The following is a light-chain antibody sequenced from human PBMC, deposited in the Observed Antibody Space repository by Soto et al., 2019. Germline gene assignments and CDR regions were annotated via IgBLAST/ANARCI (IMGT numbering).Light chain of an antibody. CDR3: QQHNTYRT. J-gene: IGKJ1*01. Sequence: EFVLTQSTGNLFLSPGEGGTLXCRASQTVRNNDLAWDQHKPGQEPRLLIYDASSRDTGITERFSGGGYGKDFNITISRLEPEDFATYECQQHNTYRTFGQGTKVDIK. V-gene: IGKV3D-20*02. CDR1: QTVRNND. CDR2: DAS.